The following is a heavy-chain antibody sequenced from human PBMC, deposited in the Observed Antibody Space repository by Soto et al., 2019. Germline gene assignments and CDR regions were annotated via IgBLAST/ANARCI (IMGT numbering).Heavy chain of an antibody. CDR2: LSGSGGNK. Sequence: PGGSLRLSCAASGFTFSSYAMSWVRQAPGKGLEWVSTLSGSGGNKYYADSVKGRFTISRDNSKNTLYLQMNSLRAEDTAVYYCAREQGNEYYFDYWGQGTLVTVSS. CDR3: AREQGNEYYFDY. D-gene: IGHD3-10*01. V-gene: IGHV3-23*01. CDR1: GFTFSSYA. J-gene: IGHJ4*02.